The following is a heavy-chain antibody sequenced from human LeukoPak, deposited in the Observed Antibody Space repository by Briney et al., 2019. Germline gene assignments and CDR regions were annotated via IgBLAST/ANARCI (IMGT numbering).Heavy chain of an antibody. Sequence: GASVKVSCKTSGYTFTGYYIHWVRQAPGQGLEWMGWINGNTGSTNYAQKFQGRVAMTRDTSISTAYMDLNRLRSDDTAVYFCARVGPDCGGDCYSNWGQGTLVTVSS. CDR2: INGNTGST. CDR1: GYTFTGYY. V-gene: IGHV1-2*02. CDR3: ARVGPDCGGDCYSN. J-gene: IGHJ4*02. D-gene: IGHD2-21*02.